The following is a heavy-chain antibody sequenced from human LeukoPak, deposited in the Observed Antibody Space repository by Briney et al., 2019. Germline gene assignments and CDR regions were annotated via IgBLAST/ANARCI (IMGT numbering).Heavy chain of an antibody. CDR3: ARDGVPHYDFWSGYPWFDP. D-gene: IGHD3-3*01. CDR1: GGSISSSSYY. V-gene: IGHV4-39*07. J-gene: IGHJ5*02. CDR2: IYYSGST. Sequence: PSETLSLTCTVSGGSISSSSYYWGWIRQPPGKGLEWIGSIYYSGSTYYNPSLKSRATISVDTSKNQFSLKLSSVTAADTAVYYCARDGVPHYDFWSGYPWFDPWGQGTLVTVSS.